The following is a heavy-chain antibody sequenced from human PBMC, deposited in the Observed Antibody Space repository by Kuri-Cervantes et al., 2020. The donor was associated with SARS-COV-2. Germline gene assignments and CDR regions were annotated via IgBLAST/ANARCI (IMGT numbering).Heavy chain of an antibody. CDR1: GFTFSSYS. V-gene: IGHV3-21*01. Sequence: GGSLRLSCAASGFTFSSYSMNWVRQAPGKGLEWVSSISSSSSYISYADSMKGRFTTSRDNAKNSLYLQMNSLRAEDTAVYYCAKEYSGSWGYGYWGQGTLVTVSS. J-gene: IGHJ4*02. CDR2: ISSSSSYI. CDR3: AKEYSGSWGYGY. D-gene: IGHD1-26*01.